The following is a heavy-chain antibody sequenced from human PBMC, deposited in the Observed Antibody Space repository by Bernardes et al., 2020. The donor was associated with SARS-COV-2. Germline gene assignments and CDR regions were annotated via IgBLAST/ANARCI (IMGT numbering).Heavy chain of an antibody. CDR1: GFTFSSYA. CDR3: ARGVSGSYLTPFDP. J-gene: IGHJ5*02. D-gene: IGHD3-10*01. CDR2: ISYDGSNK. V-gene: IGHV3-30-3*01. Sequence: GGSLRLSCAASGFTFSSYAMHWVRQAPGKGLEWVAVISYDGSNKYYADSVKGRFTISRDNSKNTLYLQMNNLRAEDTAVYYCARGVSGSYLTPFDPWGQGTLVTVSS.